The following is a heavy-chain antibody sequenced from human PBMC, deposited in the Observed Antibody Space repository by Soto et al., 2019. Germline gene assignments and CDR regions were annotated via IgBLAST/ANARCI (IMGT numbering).Heavy chain of an antibody. V-gene: IGHV3-7*05. CDR1: GFTLSSYW. Sequence: EVQLVESGGGLVQPGGSLRLSCAASGFTLSSYWMSWVRRAPGKGLEWVANIKQDGSEKYYVDSVKGRFTISRDNAKNSLYLQMNSLRAEDTAVYYCARVPGSGYNYGSTFDYWGQGTLVTVSS. D-gene: IGHD5-18*01. J-gene: IGHJ4*02. CDR3: ARVPGSGYNYGSTFDY. CDR2: IKQDGSEK.